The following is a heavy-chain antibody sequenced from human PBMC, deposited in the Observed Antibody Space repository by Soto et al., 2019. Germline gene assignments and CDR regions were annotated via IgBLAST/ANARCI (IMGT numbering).Heavy chain of an antibody. CDR1: GFTFNTYA. V-gene: IGHV3-23*01. D-gene: IGHD2-21*01. CDR2: ISGSGGST. Sequence: EVQLLESGGGLVQPGGSLRLSCAASGFTFNTYAMSWVRQAPGKGLEWVSGISGSGGSTLYTDSVKGRFTISRDNSKNTLFLQMNSLRPETTALYYCAKVMPSIFPTILLFDYWGKGTLVTVSS. J-gene: IGHJ4*02. CDR3: AKVMPSIFPTILLFDY.